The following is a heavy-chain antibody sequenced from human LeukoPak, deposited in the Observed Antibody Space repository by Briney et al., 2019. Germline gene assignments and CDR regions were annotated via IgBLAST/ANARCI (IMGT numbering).Heavy chain of an antibody. CDR3: ARVEYSGSYYDWFDP. V-gene: IGHV3-21*01. CDR1: GFTFSSYS. CDR2: ISSSSSYI. J-gene: IGHJ5*02. Sequence: GESLRLSCAASGFTFSSYSMNCVRQAPGKGLEWVSSISSSSSYIYYADSVKGRFTISRDNAKNSLYLQLNSLRAEDTAVYYCARVEYSGSYYDWFDPWGQGTLVTVSS. D-gene: IGHD1-26*01.